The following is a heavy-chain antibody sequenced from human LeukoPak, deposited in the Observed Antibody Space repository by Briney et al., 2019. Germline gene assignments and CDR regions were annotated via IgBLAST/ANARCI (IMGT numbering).Heavy chain of an antibody. V-gene: IGHV1-18*01. D-gene: IGHD4-23*01. CDR1: GYTFTSYG. CDR3: ARFSDYGGNSGFDY. Sequence: ASVKVSCKASGYTFTSYGFSWVRQAPGQGLEWMAWISAYNGKTNYAQNFQGRVTMTTGTSTSTAYMELRSLRSDDTAVYYCARFSDYGGNSGFDYWGQGTLVTVSS. CDR2: ISAYNGKT. J-gene: IGHJ4*02.